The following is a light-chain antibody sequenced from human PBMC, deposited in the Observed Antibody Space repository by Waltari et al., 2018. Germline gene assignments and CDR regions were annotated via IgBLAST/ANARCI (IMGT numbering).Light chain of an antibody. V-gene: IGKV4-1*01. Sequence: DIVMTQSPDSLAVSMGERATINCKSSQSILYSSNDKKYLAWYQQKPGQPPKLLIYWASTRESGVPDRFSGSGSGTYFTLTISSLQAEDVAVYYCQQYYRSRTFGQGTKVEIK. J-gene: IGKJ1*01. CDR3: QQYYRSRT. CDR2: WAS. CDR1: QSILYSSNDKKY.